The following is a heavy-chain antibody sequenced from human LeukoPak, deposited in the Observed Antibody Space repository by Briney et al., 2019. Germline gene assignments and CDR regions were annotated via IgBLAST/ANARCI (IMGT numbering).Heavy chain of an antibody. CDR3: ARARVIGGSSSYYYYYMDV. J-gene: IGHJ6*03. V-gene: IGHV4-4*02. D-gene: IGHD1-26*01. Sequence: SETLSLTCAVSGGSINNNDWWNWWSWVRQPPGKGLEWIGEIFHSGSSNYNPSLKSRVTISVDKSKNQFSLKLSPVTAADTAVYYCARARVIGGSSSYYYYYMDVWGKGTTVTISS. CDR2: IFHSGSS. CDR1: GGSINNNDWWNW.